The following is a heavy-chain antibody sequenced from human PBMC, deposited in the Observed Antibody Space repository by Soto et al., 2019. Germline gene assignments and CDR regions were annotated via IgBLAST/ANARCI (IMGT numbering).Heavy chain of an antibody. CDR1: GGTFSSYA. J-gene: IGHJ6*02. CDR3: ARSTRLGQMATIILAYYYYGMGV. CDR2: IIPIFGTA. Sequence: GXSVKGSCKASGGTFSSYAISWVRQAPVQGLEWMGGIIPIFGTANYAQKFQGRVTITADESTSTAYMELSSLRSEDTAVYYCARSTRLGQMATIILAYYYYGMGVWGQGTTVTVSS. V-gene: IGHV1-69*01. D-gene: IGHD5-12*01.